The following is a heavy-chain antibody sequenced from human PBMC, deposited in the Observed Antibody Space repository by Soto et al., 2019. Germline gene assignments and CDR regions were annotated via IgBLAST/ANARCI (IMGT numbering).Heavy chain of an antibody. V-gene: IGHV4-34*01. D-gene: IGHD3-22*01. CDR2: INHSGST. CDR1: GGSFSGYY. Sequence: SETLSITCAVCGGSFSGYYWSWIRQPPGKRLEWIGEINHSGSTNYNPSLKSRVTISVDTYKNQFSLKLCSVTAADTAVYYCARGLADSSGDYSHWFDPWGQGTLVTVSS. J-gene: IGHJ5*02. CDR3: ARGLADSSGDYSHWFDP.